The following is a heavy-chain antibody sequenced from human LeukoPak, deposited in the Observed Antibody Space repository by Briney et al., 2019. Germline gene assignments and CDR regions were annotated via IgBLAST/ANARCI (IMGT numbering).Heavy chain of an antibody. Sequence: PGGTLRLSCAGYGFTFSNHGMNWVRQAPGKGLEWVSSISSSSSYIYYADSMKGRFTISRDNAKKSLYLQMNSLRAEDTAVYYCARGDPDISFGVAGEAFDIWGQGTMVTVSS. V-gene: IGHV3-21*01. J-gene: IGHJ3*02. D-gene: IGHD3-3*01. CDR2: ISSSSSYI. CDR1: GFTFSNHG. CDR3: ARGDPDISFGVAGEAFDI.